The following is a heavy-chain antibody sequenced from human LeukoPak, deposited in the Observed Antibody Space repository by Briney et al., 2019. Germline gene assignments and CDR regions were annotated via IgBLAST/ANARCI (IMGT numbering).Heavy chain of an antibody. J-gene: IGHJ4*02. V-gene: IGHV3-30-3*01. Sequence: GRSLRLPCAASGFTFSSYAMHWVRQAPGKGLEWVAVISYDGSNKYYADSVKGRFTISRDNAENSLYLQMNSLRVEDTAVYYCARAPTVLVGYCSSSSCQADYWGQGTLVTVSS. CDR2: ISYDGSNK. CDR3: ARAPTVLVGYCSSSSCQADY. CDR1: GFTFSSYA. D-gene: IGHD2-2*01.